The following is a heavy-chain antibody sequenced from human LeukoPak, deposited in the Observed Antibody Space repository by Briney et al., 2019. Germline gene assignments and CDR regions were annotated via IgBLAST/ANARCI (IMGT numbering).Heavy chain of an antibody. CDR3: ASSYGDYVGEAFDI. D-gene: IGHD4-17*01. J-gene: IGHJ3*02. CDR2: ISSSGSTI. V-gene: IGHV3-11*01. Sequence: GGSLRLSCEASGFTFSDYYMSWIRQAPGKGLEWVSYISSSGSTIYYADSVKGRFTISRDNAKNSLYLQMNSLRAEDTAVYYCASSYGDYVGEAFDIWGQGTMVTVSS. CDR1: GFTFSDYY.